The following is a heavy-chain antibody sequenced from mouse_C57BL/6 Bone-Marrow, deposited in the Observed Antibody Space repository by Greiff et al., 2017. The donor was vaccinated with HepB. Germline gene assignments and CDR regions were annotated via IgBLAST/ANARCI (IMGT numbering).Heavy chain of an antibody. CDR1: GYTFTSYW. J-gene: IGHJ2*01. CDR3: ARILWDYFDY. Sequence: VQLQQPGAELVKPGASVKLSCKASGYTFTSYWMQWVKQRPGQGLEWIGEIDPSDSYTNYNQKFKGKATLTVDTSSSTAYMQLSSLTSEDSAVYYCARILWDYFDYWGQGTTLTVSS. V-gene: IGHV1-50*01. D-gene: IGHD1-1*02. CDR2: IDPSDSYT.